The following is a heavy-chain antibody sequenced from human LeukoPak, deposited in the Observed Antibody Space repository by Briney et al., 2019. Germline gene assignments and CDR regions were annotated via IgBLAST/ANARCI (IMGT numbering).Heavy chain of an antibody. J-gene: IGHJ4*02. V-gene: IGHV3-13*04. Sequence: PGESLRLSCAASGFILSSYDMHWVRQGTGKGLEWVSATGTAGDTYYPDSVKGRFTVSRENGKNSLYLQMNSVGAGDTAVYYCARSGGGMDDYWGQGTLVTVSS. CDR1: GFILSSYD. CDR3: ARSGGGMDDY. CDR2: TGTAGDT. D-gene: IGHD3-16*01.